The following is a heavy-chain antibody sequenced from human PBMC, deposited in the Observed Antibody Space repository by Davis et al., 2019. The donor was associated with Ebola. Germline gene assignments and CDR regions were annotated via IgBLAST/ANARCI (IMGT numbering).Heavy chain of an antibody. D-gene: IGHD3-10*01. V-gene: IGHV4-61*05. CDR1: GGFISSSSYY. CDR3: ARHGGFGELLYYYGMDV. Sequence: SETLSLTCTVSGGFISSSSYYWSWIRQPPGKGLEWIGYIYYSGSTNYNPSLKSRVTISVDTSKNQFSLKRSSVTAADTAVYYCARHGGFGELLYYYGMDVWGQGTTVTVSS. CDR2: IYYSGST. J-gene: IGHJ6*02.